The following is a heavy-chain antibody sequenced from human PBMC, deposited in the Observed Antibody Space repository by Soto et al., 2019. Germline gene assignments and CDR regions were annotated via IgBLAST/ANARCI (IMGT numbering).Heavy chain of an antibody. V-gene: IGHV3-9*01. J-gene: IGHJ4*02. D-gene: IGHD2-2*02. CDR3: AKDIVPAAITPGPNFDY. Sequence: PVGSLRLSCAASGFTFDDYAMHWVRQAPGKGLEWVSGISWNSGSIGYADSVKGRFTISRDNAKNSLYLQMNSLRAEDTALYYCAKDIVPAAITPGPNFDYWGQGTLVTVSS. CDR2: ISWNSGSI. CDR1: GFTFDDYA.